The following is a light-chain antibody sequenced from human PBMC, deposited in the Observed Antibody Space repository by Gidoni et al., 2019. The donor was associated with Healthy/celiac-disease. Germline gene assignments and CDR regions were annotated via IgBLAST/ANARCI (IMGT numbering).Light chain of an antibody. J-gene: IGKJ2*03. CDR2: AAS. CDR1: QSISSY. V-gene: IGKV1-39*01. Sequence: DIQMTRSPSSLSASVGDRVTITCRASQSISSYLNWYQQKPGKAPKLLIYAASSLQSGVPSRFSGSGSGTDFTLTISSLQPEEFATYYCQQSYSTHSFGQGTKLEIK. CDR3: QQSYSTHS.